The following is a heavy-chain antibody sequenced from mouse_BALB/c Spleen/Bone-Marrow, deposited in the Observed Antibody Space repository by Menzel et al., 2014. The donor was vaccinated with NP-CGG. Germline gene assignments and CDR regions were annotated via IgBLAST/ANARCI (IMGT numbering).Heavy chain of an antibody. CDR1: GYAFSVYW. CDR3: ARGGISVDY. V-gene: IGHV1-80*01. Sequence: VQLQQSGAELVRPGSSVKISCKASGYAFSVYWMNWVKQRPGQGLEWIGQIYPGDGDTNYNGKFKGRATLTADKSPNTAYMQLSSLTSEDSAVYFCARGGISVDYWGQGTTLTVSS. CDR2: IYPGDGDT. J-gene: IGHJ2*01.